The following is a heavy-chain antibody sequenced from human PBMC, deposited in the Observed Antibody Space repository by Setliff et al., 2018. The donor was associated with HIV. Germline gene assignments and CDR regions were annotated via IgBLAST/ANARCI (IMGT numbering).Heavy chain of an antibody. J-gene: IGHJ3*02. V-gene: IGHV1-2*06. CDR2: IGPQNGVA. CDR1: GYMMFGYK. D-gene: IGHD3-10*02. Sequence: ASVKVSCKAGGYMMFGYKMSWLRQAPGQGLEWIGRIGPQNGVAVYAPKFLGRVTMTLDTSISTAFLEIPRVTSDDAAVYYCARPRMFDSFDIWGQGTMVTVSS. CDR3: ARPRMFDSFDI.